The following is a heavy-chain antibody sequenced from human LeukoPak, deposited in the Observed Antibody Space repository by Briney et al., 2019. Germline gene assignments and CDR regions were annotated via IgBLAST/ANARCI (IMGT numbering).Heavy chain of an antibody. V-gene: IGHV4-34*01. D-gene: IGHD1-26*01. CDR3: ARWDPFDAFDI. J-gene: IGHJ3*02. CDR2: INHSGST. CDR1: GGSFSGYY. Sequence: SGTLSLTCAVYGGSFSGYYWSWIRQPPGKGLEWIGEINHSGSTNYNPSLKSRVTISVDTSKNQFSLKLSSVTAADTAVYYCARWDPFDAFDIWGQGTMVTVSS.